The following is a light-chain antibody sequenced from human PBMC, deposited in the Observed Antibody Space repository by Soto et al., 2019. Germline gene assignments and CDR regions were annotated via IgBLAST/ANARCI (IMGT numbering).Light chain of an antibody. J-gene: IGKJ4*01. CDR2: GAS. CDR1: QDIGNY. Sequence: AIQVTQSPTSLSASVGDRFTITCRSSQDIGNYLGWYQQKPGKAPQLLIYGASSLQRGVSSRFSGSGFGTDFTLTISSLQPEDSATYYCQQLHSYPLTFGGGTKVDIK. CDR3: QQLHSYPLT. V-gene: IGKV1-6*01.